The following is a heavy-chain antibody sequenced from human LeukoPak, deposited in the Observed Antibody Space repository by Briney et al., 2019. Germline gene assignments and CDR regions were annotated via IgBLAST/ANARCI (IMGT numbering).Heavy chain of an antibody. CDR1: GFTFSSYS. D-gene: IGHD1-7*01. CDR3: ARVLELRLYYMGV. J-gene: IGHJ6*03. V-gene: IGHV3-21*01. CDR2: ISSSSSYI. Sequence: GGSLRLSCAASGFTFSSYSMNWVRQAPGKGLEWVSSISSSSSYIYYADSVKGRFTISRDNAKNSLYLQMNSLRAEDTAVYYCARVLELRLYYMGVWGKGTTVTVSS.